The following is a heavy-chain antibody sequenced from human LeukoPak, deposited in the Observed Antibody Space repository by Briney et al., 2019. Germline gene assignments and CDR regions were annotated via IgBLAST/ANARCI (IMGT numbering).Heavy chain of an antibody. V-gene: IGHV3-23*01. CDR2: ISGSGGST. D-gene: IGHD6-19*01. CDR1: GFTFSSYA. CDR3: AKELSEEWLVPDSFEACFDY. J-gene: IGHJ4*02. Sequence: PGGSLRLSCAASGFTFSSYAMSWVRQAPGKGLEWVSAISGSGGSTYYADSVKGRFTISRDNSKNTLYLQMNSLRAEDMGVYYCAKELSEEWLVPDSFEACFDYWGQGTLVTVSS.